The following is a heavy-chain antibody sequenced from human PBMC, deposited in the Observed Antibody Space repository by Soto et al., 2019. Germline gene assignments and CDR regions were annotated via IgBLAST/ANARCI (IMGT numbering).Heavy chain of an antibody. Sequence: PSETLSLTCTVSGGSISSGGYYWSWIRQHPGKGLEWIGYIYYSGSTYYNPSLKSRVTISVDTSKNQFSLKLSSVTAADTAVYYCAGEGGYYDSSGYPPSGMDVWGQGTTVTVSS. V-gene: IGHV4-31*03. CDR2: IYYSGST. D-gene: IGHD3-22*01. CDR1: GGSISSGGYY. CDR3: AGEGGYYDSSGYPPSGMDV. J-gene: IGHJ6*02.